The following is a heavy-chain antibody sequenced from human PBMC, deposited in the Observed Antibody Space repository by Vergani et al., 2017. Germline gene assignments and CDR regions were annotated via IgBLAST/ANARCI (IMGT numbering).Heavy chain of an antibody. Sequence: EVQLVESGGGLVQPGGSLRLSCAASGFTFSSYEMNWVRQAPGKGLEWVSYISSSGSTIYYADSVKGRFTISRDNAKNSLYLQMNRLRAEDTAVYYCAREGVDTAMYYYYGMDVWGQGP. J-gene: IGHJ6*02. CDR2: ISSSGSTI. D-gene: IGHD5-18*01. CDR1: GFTFSSYE. V-gene: IGHV3-48*03. CDR3: AREGVDTAMYYYYGMDV.